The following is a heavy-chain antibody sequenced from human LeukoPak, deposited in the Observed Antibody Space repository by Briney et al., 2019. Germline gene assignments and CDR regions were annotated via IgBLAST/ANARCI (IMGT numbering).Heavy chain of an antibody. Sequence: GRSLRLSCAASGFTFSSYGMHWVRQAPGKGLEWVAVISYDGSNRYYADSVKGRFTISRDNSKNTLYLQMNSLRAEDTAVYYCAQNGIAVAPFQHWGQGTLVTVSS. D-gene: IGHD6-19*01. J-gene: IGHJ1*01. V-gene: IGHV3-30*03. CDR2: ISYDGSNR. CDR3: AQNGIAVAPFQH. CDR1: GFTFSSYG.